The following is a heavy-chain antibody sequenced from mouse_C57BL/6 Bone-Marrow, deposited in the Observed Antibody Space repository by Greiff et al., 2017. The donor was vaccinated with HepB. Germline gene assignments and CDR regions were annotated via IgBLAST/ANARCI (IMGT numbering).Heavy chain of an antibody. CDR3: KGYYGSSYGAMDY. V-gene: IGHV14-4*01. CDR1: GFNIKDDY. CDR2: IDPENGDT. Sequence: EVKLQESGAELVRPGASVKLSCTASGFNIKDDYMHWVKQRPEQGLEWIGWIDPENGDTEYASKFQGKATITADTSSNTAYLQLSSLTSEDTAVYYCKGYYGSSYGAMDYWGQGTSVTVSS. D-gene: IGHD1-1*01. J-gene: IGHJ4*01.